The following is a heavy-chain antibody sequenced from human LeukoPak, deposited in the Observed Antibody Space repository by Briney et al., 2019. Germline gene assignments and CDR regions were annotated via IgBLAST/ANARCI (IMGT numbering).Heavy chain of an antibody. J-gene: IGHJ4*02. Sequence: ASVKVSCKASGGTFSSYAISWVRQAPGQGLEWMGGIIPIFGTANYAQKFQGRVTITTDESTSTAYMELSSLRSEDTAVYYCASSITIFGVVISRFDYWGQGTLVTVSS. CDR1: GGTFSSYA. CDR2: IIPIFGTA. CDR3: ASSITIFGVVISRFDY. V-gene: IGHV1-69*05. D-gene: IGHD3-3*01.